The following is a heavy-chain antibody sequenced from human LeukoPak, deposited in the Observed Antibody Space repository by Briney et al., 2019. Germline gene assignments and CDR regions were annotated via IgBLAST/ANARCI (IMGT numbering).Heavy chain of an antibody. CDR1: GYSFTSYW. Sequence: GESLKISCKGSGYSFTSYWIGWVRQMPGKGLEWMGLISPGDSDTRYSPSLQGHVTISADKSSSTAYLQWSSLKASDTAMYYCARSACYLVGHDYWGQGTLVTVSS. CDR2: ISPGDSDT. J-gene: IGHJ4*02. D-gene: IGHD1-26*01. V-gene: IGHV5-51*01. CDR3: ARSACYLVGHDY.